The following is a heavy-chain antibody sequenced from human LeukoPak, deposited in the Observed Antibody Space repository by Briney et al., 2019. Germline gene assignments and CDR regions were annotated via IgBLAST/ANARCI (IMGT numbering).Heavy chain of an antibody. Sequence: ASVKVSCKGSGYTFTGYYMHWLRQAPGQGLEWMGRINPNRGGTNYAQKFQGRVTMTRDTSISTAYMELSRLRSDDTAVYYCARLYYYGSGRSGYYFDYWGQGTLVTVSS. V-gene: IGHV1-2*06. D-gene: IGHD3-10*01. CDR3: ARLYYYGSGRSGYYFDY. J-gene: IGHJ4*02. CDR1: GYTFTGYY. CDR2: INPNRGGT.